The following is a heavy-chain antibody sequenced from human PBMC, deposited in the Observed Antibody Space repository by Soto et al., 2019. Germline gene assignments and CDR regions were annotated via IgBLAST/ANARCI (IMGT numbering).Heavy chain of an antibody. CDR1: GGTFSTFG. V-gene: IGHV1-69*13. CDR3: ARTAPMDAGDKYYYDF. D-gene: IGHD3-16*01. J-gene: IGHJ4*02. Sequence: RASVKVSCKTSGGTFSTFGISWVRQAPGQGLEWVGGIIPFFGTAEYSQKFEDRITITADESTNTVYMDLRSLTSEDTAIYYCARTAPMDAGDKYYYDFWGQGALVTVSS. CDR2: IIPFFGTA.